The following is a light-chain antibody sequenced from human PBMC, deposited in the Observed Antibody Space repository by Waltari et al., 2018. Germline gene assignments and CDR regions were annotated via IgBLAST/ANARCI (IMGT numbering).Light chain of an antibody. CDR1: PGVGKY. J-gene: IGKJ1*01. Sequence: EIVLTQSPGTLSLSPGERATLSCRASPGVGKYLAWYQQRPGQAPRHLLYHTSIRAPGSPDRFSGSGYGTDFSLTISRLEPEDFAVYYCQKYDFLPATFGQGTTVEIK. V-gene: IGKV3-20*01. CDR2: HTS. CDR3: QKYDFLPAT.